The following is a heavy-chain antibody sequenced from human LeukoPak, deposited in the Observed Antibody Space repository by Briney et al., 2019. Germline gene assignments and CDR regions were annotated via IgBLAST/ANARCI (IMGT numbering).Heavy chain of an antibody. V-gene: IGHV4-34*01. J-gene: IGHJ4*02. CDR3: TITTGTTLGLMDY. CDR1: GGSFSGYY. CDR2: INHSGST. Sequence: PSETLSLTCAVYGGSFSGYYWRWIRRPPGKGLEWIGEINHSGSTNYNPSLKSRVTISVDTSKNQLSLKMSSVTAADTAVYYCTITTGTTLGLMDYWGQGTLVTVSS. D-gene: IGHD1-1*01.